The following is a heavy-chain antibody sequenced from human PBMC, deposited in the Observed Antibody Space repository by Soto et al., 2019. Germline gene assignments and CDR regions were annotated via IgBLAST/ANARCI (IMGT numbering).Heavy chain of an antibody. CDR1: GFTFSNAW. V-gene: IGHV3-15*01. CDR2: IKSKTDGGTT. Sequence: LRLSCAASGFTFSNAWMSWVRQAPGKGLEWVGRIKSKTDGGTTDYAAPVKGRFTISRDDSKNTLYLQMNSLKTEDTAVYYCTTDPGIQLWSSHYYYYGMDVWGQGTTVTVSS. CDR3: TTDPGIQLWSSHYYYYGMDV. J-gene: IGHJ6*02. D-gene: IGHD5-18*01.